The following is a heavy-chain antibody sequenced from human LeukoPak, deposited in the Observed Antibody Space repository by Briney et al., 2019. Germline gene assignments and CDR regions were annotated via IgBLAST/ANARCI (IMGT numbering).Heavy chain of an antibody. Sequence: GASVKVSCKASGYTFTGYYIHWVRQAPGQGLEWMGWINPNSGGTNYAQKFQGRVTMTRDTSISTAYMELSRLRSDDTAVYYCARAAYYDILTGLYNWFDPWGQGTLVTVSS. D-gene: IGHD3-9*01. CDR2: INPNSGGT. V-gene: IGHV1-2*02. CDR1: GYTFTGYY. CDR3: ARAAYYDILTGLYNWFDP. J-gene: IGHJ5*02.